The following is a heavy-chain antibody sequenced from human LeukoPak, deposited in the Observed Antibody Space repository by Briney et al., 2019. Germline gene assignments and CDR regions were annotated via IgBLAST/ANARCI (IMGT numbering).Heavy chain of an antibody. Sequence: PSDTLSLTCTVSGGSISSSSYYWGWIRQPPGKGLEWIGSIYYSGSTYYNPSLKSRVTISVDTSKNQFSLKLSSVTAADTAVYYCARGPSIFGVVNYFDYWGQGTLVTVSS. D-gene: IGHD3-3*01. CDR3: ARGPSIFGVVNYFDY. CDR1: GGSISSSSYY. CDR2: IYYSGST. J-gene: IGHJ4*02. V-gene: IGHV4-39*07.